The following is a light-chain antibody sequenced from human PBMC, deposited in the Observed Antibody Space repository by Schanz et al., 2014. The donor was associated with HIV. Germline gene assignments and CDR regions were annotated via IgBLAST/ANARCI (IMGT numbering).Light chain of an antibody. CDR1: QSISNW. CDR3: QQYNSHSYT. CDR2: EAS. V-gene: IGKV1-5*03. Sequence: MTQSPATLSVSPGERATLSCRASQSISNWLAWYQQKPGKAPKLLIYEASSLETGVPSRFSGSGSGTEFTLTISSLQPDDFATYYCQQYNSHSYTFGQGTKLEIK. J-gene: IGKJ2*01.